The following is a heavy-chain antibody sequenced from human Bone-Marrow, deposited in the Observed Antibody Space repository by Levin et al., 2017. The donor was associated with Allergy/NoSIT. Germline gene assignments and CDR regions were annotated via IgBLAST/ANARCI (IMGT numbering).Heavy chain of an antibody. J-gene: IGHJ4*02. CDR2: IKSKTDGGTT. CDR1: GFTFNNAY. D-gene: IGHD2-15*01. CDR3: ATSSVAYCSGICEFDY. V-gene: IGHV3-15*01. Sequence: SGGSLRLSCAASGFTFNNAYMTWVRQAPGKGLEWVGRIKSKTDGGTTEYAAPVTGRFAISRDESKNTLYLQMNSLKTEDTAVYYCATSSVAYCSGICEFDYWGQGTLVTVSS.